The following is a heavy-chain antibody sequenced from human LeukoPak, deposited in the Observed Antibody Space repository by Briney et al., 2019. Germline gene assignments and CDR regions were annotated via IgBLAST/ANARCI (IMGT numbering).Heavy chain of an antibody. CDR2: INPNSGAT. CDR3: ARGGYSSGGSLGFGP. J-gene: IGHJ5*02. V-gene: IGHV1-2*02. CDR1: GYTFTVYY. Sequence: ASVKVSCKASGYTFTVYYMHWARQAPGQGLEWMGWINPNSGATSYAQRFQGRVTVTRDTSISTAYMELSRLTSDDTAVYYCARGGYSSGGSLGFGPWGQGTLVTVSS. D-gene: IGHD6-19*01.